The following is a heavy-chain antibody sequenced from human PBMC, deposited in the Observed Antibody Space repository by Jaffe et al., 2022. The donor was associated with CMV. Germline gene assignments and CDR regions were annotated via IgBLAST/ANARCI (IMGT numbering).Heavy chain of an antibody. D-gene: IGHD3-22*01. CDR3: TTVARGVSSDYYDSSGYYRTYYYYYYMDV. CDR2: IKSKTDGGTT. CDR1: GFTFSNAW. Sequence: EVQLVESGGGLVKPGGSLRLSCAASGFTFSNAWMSWVRQAPGKGLEWVGRIKSKTDGGTTDYAAPVKGRFTISRDDSKNTLYLQMNSLKTEDTAVYYCTTVARGVSSDYYDSSGYYRTYYYYYYMDVWGKGTTVTVSS. J-gene: IGHJ6*03. V-gene: IGHV3-15*01.